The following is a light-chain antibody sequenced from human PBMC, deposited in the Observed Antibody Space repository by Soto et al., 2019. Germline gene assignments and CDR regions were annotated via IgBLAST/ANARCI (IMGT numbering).Light chain of an antibody. CDR3: QQYNNWPLT. V-gene: IGKV3D-15*01. CDR2: DAS. CDR1: QSVGND. Sequence: EIVITQSPASLSVSPGDRATLSCTASQSVGNDLAWYQQKPGQAPRLLIYDASTRATGIPARFIGSWSGTECTITISSLLSEDVSVYSCQQYNNWPLTFVGGTKVDIK. J-gene: IGKJ4*01.